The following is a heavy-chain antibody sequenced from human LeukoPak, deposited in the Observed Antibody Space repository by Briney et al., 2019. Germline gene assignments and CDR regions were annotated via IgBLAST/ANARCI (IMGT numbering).Heavy chain of an antibody. Sequence: GGSLRLSCAASGFTFSGSAMHWVRQASGKGLERVGRIRSKANSYATAYAASVKGRFTISRDDSKNTAYLQMNSLKTEDTAVYYCTRVVAGQDYYYYYYMDVWGKGTTVTVSS. CDR2: IRSKANSYAT. V-gene: IGHV3-73*01. D-gene: IGHD6-19*01. CDR3: TRVVAGQDYYYYYYMDV. J-gene: IGHJ6*03. CDR1: GFTFSGSA.